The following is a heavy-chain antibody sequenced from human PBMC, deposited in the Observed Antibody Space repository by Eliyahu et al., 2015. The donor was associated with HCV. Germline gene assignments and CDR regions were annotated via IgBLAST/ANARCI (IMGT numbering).Heavy chain of an antibody. Sequence: EVQLVESGGGLVQPGGSLRLSCAAXGFTFSTYWXPWVRQAPGKGLVWVSRINSEGSSRSYADSVKGRFTISRDNAKNTLYLQMNSLRAEDTAVYYCARGKSTAGSSWLLPDAFDIWGQGTMVTVSS. CDR1: GFTFSTYW. V-gene: IGHV3-74*01. CDR2: INSEGSSR. D-gene: IGHD6-13*01. J-gene: IGHJ3*02. CDR3: ARGKSTAGSSWLLPDAFDI.